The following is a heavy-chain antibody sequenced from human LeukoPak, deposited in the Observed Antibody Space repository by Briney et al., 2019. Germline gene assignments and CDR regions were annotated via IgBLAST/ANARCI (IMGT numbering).Heavy chain of an antibody. D-gene: IGHD5-18*01. V-gene: IGHV4-4*02. CDR2: IYYTGST. J-gene: IGHJ4*02. Sequence: PSETLSLTCAVSGGSISSSNWWSWVRQPPGKGLEWIGYIYYTGSTNYNPSLKSRVTISVDTSKNQFSLKLSSVTAADTAVYYCARVLSYSYGPPPNFDYWGQGTLVTVSS. CDR1: GGSISSSNW. CDR3: ARVLSYSYGPPPNFDY.